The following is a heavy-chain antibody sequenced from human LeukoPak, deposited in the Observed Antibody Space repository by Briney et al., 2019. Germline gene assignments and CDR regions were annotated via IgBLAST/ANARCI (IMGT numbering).Heavy chain of an antibody. CDR1: GFTFSSYS. D-gene: IGHD4-23*01. V-gene: IGHV3-21*04. J-gene: IGHJ4*02. CDR3: AKDLLRWSFDY. Sequence: KPGGSLRLSCAASGFTFSSYSMNWVRQAPGKGLEWVSSISSSSSYIYYADSVKGRFTISRDKSKNTLYLQMNSLRADDTAVYYCAKDLLRWSFDYWGQGTLVTVSS. CDR2: ISSSSSYI.